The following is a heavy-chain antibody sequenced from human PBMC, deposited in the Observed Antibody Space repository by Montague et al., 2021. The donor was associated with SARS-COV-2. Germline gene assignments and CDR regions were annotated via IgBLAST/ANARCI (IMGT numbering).Heavy chain of an antibody. CDR3: ARWDPQTLTLIGLRGKSASDY. V-gene: IGHV4-34*01. Sequence: SETLSLTCAVYGGSFSGYYWTWIRQSPGKGLEWIAEINHSGTTNYNFNPSLRSRVTISVDTPKSQSSLKLSSVTAADTGVYYCARWDPQTLTLIGLRGKSASDYWGQGTLVTVSS. J-gene: IGHJ4*02. CDR1: GGSFSGYY. CDR2: INHSGTT. D-gene: IGHD4-23*01.